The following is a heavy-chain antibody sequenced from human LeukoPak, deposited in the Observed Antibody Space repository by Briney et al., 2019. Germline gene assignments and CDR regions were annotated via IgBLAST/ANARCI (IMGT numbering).Heavy chain of an antibody. J-gene: IGHJ3*02. V-gene: IGHV7-4-1*02. CDR3: ARDVIVGETERVDAFDI. D-gene: IGHD1-26*01. CDR1: GYTFTSYA. Sequence: ASVKVSCKASGYTFTSYAMNWVRQAPGQELEWMGWINTNTGNPTYAQGFTGRFVFSLDTSVSTAYLQISSLKAEDTAVYYCARDVIVGETERVDAFDIWGQGTMVTVSS. CDR2: INTNTGNP.